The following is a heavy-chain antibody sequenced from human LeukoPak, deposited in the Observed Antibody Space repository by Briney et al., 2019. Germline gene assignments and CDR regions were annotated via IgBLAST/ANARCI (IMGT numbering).Heavy chain of an antibody. CDR2: IYPGDSDT. J-gene: IGHJ6*02. CDR3: AIVPYGDYEAATLYGMDV. D-gene: IGHD4-17*01. CDR1: GYSFTSYW. Sequence: GESLKISCKGSGYSFTSYWIGWVRQMPGKGLEWMGIIYPGDSDTRYSPSFQGQVTISADKSISTAYLQWSSLKASDTAMYYCAIVPYGDYEAATLYGMDVWGQGTTVTVSS. V-gene: IGHV5-51*01.